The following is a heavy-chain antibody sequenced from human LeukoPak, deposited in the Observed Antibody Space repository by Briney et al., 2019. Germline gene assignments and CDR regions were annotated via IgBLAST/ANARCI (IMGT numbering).Heavy chain of an antibody. CDR3: TRHPDTYYDKYGGSDY. Sequence: PGGSLRLSCVGSGFIFNIYEMNWVRQAPGKGLEWLSYIGSSDSTTHYADSVKGRFTISRDNSKNTLYLQMNSLKTEDTAVYYCTRHPDTYYDKYGGSDYWGQGTLVTVSS. CDR1: GFIFNIYE. J-gene: IGHJ4*02. CDR2: IGSSDSTT. V-gene: IGHV3-48*03. D-gene: IGHD3-22*01.